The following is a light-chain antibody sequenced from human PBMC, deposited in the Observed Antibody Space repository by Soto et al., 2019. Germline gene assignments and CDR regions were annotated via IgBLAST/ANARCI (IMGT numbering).Light chain of an antibody. V-gene: IGKV1-5*03. J-gene: IGKJ1*01. CDR1: QTISSW. Sequence: DTPMTQSPSTLSGSVGDRVTINCRASQTISSWLAWYQQKPGKAPKLLIYKASTLKSGVPSRFSGSGSGTEFTLTISSLQPDDFATYYCQHYNSYSEACGQGTKA. CDR3: QHYNSYSEA. CDR2: KAS.